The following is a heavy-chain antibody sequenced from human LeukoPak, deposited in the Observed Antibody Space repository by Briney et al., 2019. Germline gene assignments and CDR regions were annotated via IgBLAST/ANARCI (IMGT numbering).Heavy chain of an antibody. Sequence: PSETLSLTCTVSGYSISSGYYWAWIRQPPGKGLEWIGSIYYSGSTYYNPSLKSRVTISVDTSKNQFSLKLSSVTAADTAVYYCARIIQTFYYYYYMDVWGKGTTVTVSS. D-gene: IGHD3-3*01. CDR3: ARIIQTFYYYYYMDV. J-gene: IGHJ6*03. V-gene: IGHV4-38-2*02. CDR2: IYYSGST. CDR1: GYSISSGYY.